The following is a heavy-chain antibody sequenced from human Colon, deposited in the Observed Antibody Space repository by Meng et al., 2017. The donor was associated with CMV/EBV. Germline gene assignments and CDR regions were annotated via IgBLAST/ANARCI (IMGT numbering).Heavy chain of an antibody. J-gene: IGHJ4*01. Sequence: GGSLRLSCAASGFTFSNYAMAWVRLAPGKGLEWVSVISGGPGISYYADSVKGRFTISRDNSKNTLYLQMNSLKADDTAVYFCATDFGWYRRIYWGQGTLVTVSS. V-gene: IGHV3-23*01. CDR1: GFTFSNYA. CDR3: ATDFGWYRRIY. D-gene: IGHD6-19*01. CDR2: ISGGPGIS.